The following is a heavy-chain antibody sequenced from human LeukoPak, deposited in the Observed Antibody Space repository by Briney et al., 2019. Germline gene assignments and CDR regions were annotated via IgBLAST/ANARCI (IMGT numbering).Heavy chain of an antibody. J-gene: IGHJ4*02. D-gene: IGHD4-23*01. CDR2: ISPSGGIT. Sequence: GGSLRLSCAASGFTFSSHGMNWVRQAPGKGLEWVSGISPSGGITYYTDSVRGRFTISRDNSKNTVSLQMNSLRGEDTAVYYCAKDGGYGGNPSSWGQGTLVTVSS. CDR1: GFTFSSHG. V-gene: IGHV3-23*01. CDR3: AKDGGYGGNPSS.